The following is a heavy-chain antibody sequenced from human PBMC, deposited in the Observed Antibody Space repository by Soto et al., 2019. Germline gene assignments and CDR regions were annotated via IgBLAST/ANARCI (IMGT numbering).Heavy chain of an antibody. CDR3: ARTVRDLYGLDV. Sequence: EVQLVESGGGLVQPGGSLRLSCEASGFTFRNYDMHWVRQGTGKGLEWVSGISAAGDPDYADSVEGRFTISRENAQNYFFLQMNSLRVGDMAVYYCARTVRDLYGLDVWGQGTTVIVSS. CDR2: ISAAGDP. J-gene: IGHJ6*02. CDR1: GFTFRNYD. V-gene: IGHV3-13*05.